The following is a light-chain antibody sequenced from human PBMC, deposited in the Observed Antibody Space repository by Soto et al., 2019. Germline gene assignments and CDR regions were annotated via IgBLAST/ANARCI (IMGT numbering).Light chain of an antibody. CDR2: LGS. CDR3: MQALHTPRT. CDR1: QSLLHSNGYNY. J-gene: IGKJ2*01. Sequence: DIVMTQSPLSLPVTPGEPASISCRSSQSLLHSNGYNYLDWYLQKPGQSPQLLIYLGSNRASGVPDRFRGSGSGTDFTLKISRVEAEDVGVYYCMQALHTPRTFGQGTKLEIK. V-gene: IGKV2-28*01.